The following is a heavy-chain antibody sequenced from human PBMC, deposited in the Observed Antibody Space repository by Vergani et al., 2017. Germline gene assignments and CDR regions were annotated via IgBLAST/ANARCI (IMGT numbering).Heavy chain of an antibody. J-gene: IGHJ2*01. CDR3: ARLRIQLWYFDL. CDR2: ISASGAPT. V-gene: IGHV3-23*01. Sequence: EVQLLESGGDLVQPGGSLRLSCTASGFIFSTYAMSWVRQAPGKGLEWVSGISASGAPTYYADSVKGRFTISRDDSKNTVYLQINSLRAEDTAFYYCARLRIQLWYFDLWGRGTLVTVSS. D-gene: IGHD5-18*01. CDR1: GFIFSTYA.